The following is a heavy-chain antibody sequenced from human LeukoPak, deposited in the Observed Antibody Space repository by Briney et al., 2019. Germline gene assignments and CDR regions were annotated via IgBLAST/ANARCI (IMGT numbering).Heavy chain of an antibody. CDR3: ARGHYGFDP. Sequence: SETLSLTCAVYGGSVSGYYWSWIRQPPGKGLEWIGYIYYSGDTNYNPSLNSRVTVSVDTSKNQFSLKLSSVTAADTAVYYCARGHYGFDPWGQGTLVTVSS. CDR1: GGSVSGYY. J-gene: IGHJ5*02. D-gene: IGHD3-16*01. CDR2: IYYSGDT. V-gene: IGHV4-34*11.